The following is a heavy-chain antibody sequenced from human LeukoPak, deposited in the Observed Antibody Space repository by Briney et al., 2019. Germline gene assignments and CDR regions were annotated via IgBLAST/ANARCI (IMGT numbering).Heavy chain of an antibody. J-gene: IGHJ6*02. CDR1: GFTFSSYD. V-gene: IGHV3-13*01. D-gene: IGHD2-2*02. CDR3: ARGRYCSSASCYTARSYYYGMDV. Sequence: PGGSLRLSCAASGFTFSSYDMHWVRQATGKGLEWVSTISTAGDTYYPGSVEGRFTISRENAKNSLYLQMNSLRAGDSAVYYCARGRYCSSASCYTARSYYYGMDVWGQGTTVTVSS. CDR2: ISTAGDT.